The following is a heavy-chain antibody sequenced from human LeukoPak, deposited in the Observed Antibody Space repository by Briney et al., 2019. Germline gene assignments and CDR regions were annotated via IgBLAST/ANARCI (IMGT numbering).Heavy chain of an antibody. V-gene: IGHV3-11*01. CDR1: GFTFSDFH. CDR2: ISGSGYAI. CDR3: ARLSGTYSRGGDH. D-gene: IGHD1-26*01. Sequence: GGSLRLSCTASGFTFSDFHMSWIRQAPGKGLEWVSHISGSGYAIHHPGSVKGRFSISRDNAKNSLYLQMNSLRVEDSAVYYCARLSGTYSRGGDHWGQGTLVTVSS. J-gene: IGHJ4*02.